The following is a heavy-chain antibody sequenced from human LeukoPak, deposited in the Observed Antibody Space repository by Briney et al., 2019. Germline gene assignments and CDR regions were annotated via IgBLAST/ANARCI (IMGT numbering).Heavy chain of an antibody. V-gene: IGHV3-7*01. Sequence: PGGSLRLSCVASGFIFSDFWMNWVRRVPGKGVEGVANINEDGSVQDYVGSVRGRFTISRDNAKNSLYLHMNSVRVEDTAVYYCATRESSMARSHWGQGTLVTISS. CDR2: INEDGSVQ. CDR3: ATRESSMARSH. J-gene: IGHJ4*02. CDR1: GFIFSDFW. D-gene: IGHD3-10*01.